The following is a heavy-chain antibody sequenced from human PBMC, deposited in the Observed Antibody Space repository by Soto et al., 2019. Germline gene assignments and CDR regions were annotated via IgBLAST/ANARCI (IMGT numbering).Heavy chain of an antibody. CDR1: GGTFSSYA. CDR2: IIPIFGTA. D-gene: IGHD2-21*02. V-gene: IGHV1-69*05. Sequence: ASVKVSCKASGGTFSSYAISWVRQAPGQGLEWMGGIIPIFGTANYAQKFQGWVTMTRDTSISTAYMELSRLRSDDTAVYYCARVRGTVVTPDYYYYGMDVWGQGTTVTVSS. CDR3: ARVRGTVVTPDYYYYGMDV. J-gene: IGHJ6*02.